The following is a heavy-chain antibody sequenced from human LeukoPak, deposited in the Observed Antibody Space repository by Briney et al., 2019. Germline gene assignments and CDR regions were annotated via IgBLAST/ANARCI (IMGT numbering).Heavy chain of an antibody. J-gene: IGHJ4*02. CDR3: AKPSTSVAGPEGPADY. V-gene: IGHV3-23*01. CDR2: ISGSGGST. CDR1: GITFSSYA. Sequence: GGSLRLSCAASGITFSSYAMSWVRQAPGKGLEWVSAISGSGGSTYYADSVKGRFTISRDNSKNTLYLQMNSLRAEDTAVYYCAKPSTSVAGPEGPADYWGQGTLVTVSS. D-gene: IGHD6-19*01.